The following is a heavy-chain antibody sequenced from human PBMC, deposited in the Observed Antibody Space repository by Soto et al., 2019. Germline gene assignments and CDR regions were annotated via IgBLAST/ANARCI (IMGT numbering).Heavy chain of an antibody. J-gene: IGHJ4*02. CDR3: AAYSRQLGVFDY. V-gene: IGHV1-8*01. CDR2: MNPNSGNT. Sequence: ASVKVSCKASGYTFTSYDINWVRQATGQGLEWMGWMNPNSGNTGYAQKFQGRVTMTRNTSKSTAYMELSSLRSEDTAVYYCAAYSRQLGVFDYWGQGTLVTVSS. CDR1: GYTFTSYD. D-gene: IGHD6-6*01.